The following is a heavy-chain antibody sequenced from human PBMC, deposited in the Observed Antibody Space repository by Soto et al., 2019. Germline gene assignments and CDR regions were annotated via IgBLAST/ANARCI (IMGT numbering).Heavy chain of an antibody. CDR2: INPSGGST. D-gene: IGHD2-15*01. CDR3: AKDEVLVVAVARDYYGMDV. CDR1: GYTFTSYY. Sequence: ASVKVSCKASGYTFTSYYMHWVRQAPGQGLEWMGIINPSGGSTSYAQKFQGRVTMTRDTSTSTVYMELSSLRAEDTAVYYCAKDEVLVVAVARDYYGMDVWGQGTTVTVSS. J-gene: IGHJ6*02. V-gene: IGHV1-46*01.